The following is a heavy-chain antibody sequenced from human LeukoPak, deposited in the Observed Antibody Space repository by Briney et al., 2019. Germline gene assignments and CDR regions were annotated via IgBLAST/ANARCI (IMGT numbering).Heavy chain of an antibody. CDR1: GFSFRSYA. V-gene: IGHV3-23*01. CDR2: INNSGGNT. Sequence: GGSLRLSCTASGFSFRSYAMSWVRQAPGKGLEWVSTINNSGGNTYYVDSVKGRFTISRDNSKDTLYLQMNSLRAEDTAVYYCAKDPDGGSSGGYYHLDHWGQGTLVTVSS. J-gene: IGHJ4*02. CDR3: AKDPDGGSSGGYYHLDH. D-gene: IGHD1-26*01.